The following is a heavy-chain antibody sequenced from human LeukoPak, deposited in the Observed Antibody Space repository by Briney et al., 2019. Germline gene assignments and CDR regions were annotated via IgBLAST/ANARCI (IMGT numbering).Heavy chain of an antibody. CDR3: ARGLNLLLWFGEYNGNFDY. Sequence: PSETLSLTCAVYGGSFSGYYWSWIRQPPGKGLEWIGEINHSGSTNYNPSLKSRVTISVDTSKNQFSLKLSSVTAADTAVYYCARGLNLLLWFGEYNGNFDYWGQGTLVTVSS. J-gene: IGHJ4*02. V-gene: IGHV4-34*01. D-gene: IGHD3-10*01. CDR2: INHSGST. CDR1: GGSFSGYY.